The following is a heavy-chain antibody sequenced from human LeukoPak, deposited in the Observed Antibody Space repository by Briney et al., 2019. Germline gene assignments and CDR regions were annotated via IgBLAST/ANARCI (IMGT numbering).Heavy chain of an antibody. V-gene: IGHV3-23*01. CDR1: GFTFSSYG. CDR3: ATPRGYSSSWYDY. J-gene: IGHJ4*02. D-gene: IGHD6-13*01. CDR2: ISGSAGST. Sequence: PGGSLRLSCAASGFTFSSYGMHRVRQAPGKGLEWVSAISGSAGSTYYADSVKGRFTISRDNSKNTLYLQINSLRAEDTAVYYCATPRGYSSSWYDYWGQGALVTVSS.